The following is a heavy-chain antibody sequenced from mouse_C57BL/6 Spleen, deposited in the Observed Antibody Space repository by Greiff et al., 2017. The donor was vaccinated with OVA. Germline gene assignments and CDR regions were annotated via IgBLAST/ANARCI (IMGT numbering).Heavy chain of an antibody. J-gene: IGHJ2*01. V-gene: IGHV1-61*01. D-gene: IGHD3-2*02. Sequence: VQLQQPGAELVRPGSSVKLSCKASGYTFTSYWMDWVKQRPGQGLEWIGNIYPSDSETHYNQKFKDKATVTVDKSSSTAYMQLSSLTSEDSAVYYCARGAAQAIDYWGQGTTLTVSS. CDR1: GYTFTSYW. CDR2: IYPSDSET. CDR3: ARGAAQAIDY.